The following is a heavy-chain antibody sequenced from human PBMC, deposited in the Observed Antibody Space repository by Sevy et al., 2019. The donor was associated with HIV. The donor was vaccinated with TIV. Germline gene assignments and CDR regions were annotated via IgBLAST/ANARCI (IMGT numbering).Heavy chain of an antibody. Sequence: GGSLRLSCVASGFTFDDYAMHWVRQAPGKGLEWVSGISWNSGSIGYADSVKGRFTISRDNAKNSLYLQMNSLRAEDTALYYWAKDFVPEGSGWPTAGYWGQGTLVTVSS. CDR1: GFTFDDYA. CDR3: AKDFVPEGSGWPTAGY. CDR2: ISWNSGSI. D-gene: IGHD6-19*01. J-gene: IGHJ4*02. V-gene: IGHV3-9*01.